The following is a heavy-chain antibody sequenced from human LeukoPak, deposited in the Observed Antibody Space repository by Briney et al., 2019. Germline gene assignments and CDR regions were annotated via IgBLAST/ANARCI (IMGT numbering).Heavy chain of an antibody. Sequence: PGGSLRLSCAASGFTFSSYAMHWVRQAPGKGLEWVAVIWYDGSNKYYADSVKGRFTISRDNSKNTLYLQMNSLRAEDTAVYYCARAKIAAAGIFDYWGQGTLVTVSS. J-gene: IGHJ4*02. D-gene: IGHD6-13*01. CDR2: IWYDGSNK. V-gene: IGHV3-30*07. CDR1: GFTFSSYA. CDR3: ARAKIAAAGIFDY.